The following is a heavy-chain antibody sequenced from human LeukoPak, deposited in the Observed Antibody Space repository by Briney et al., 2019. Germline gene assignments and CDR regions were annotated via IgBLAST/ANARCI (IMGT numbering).Heavy chain of an antibody. CDR2: IIPIFGTA. J-gene: IGHJ4*02. V-gene: IGHV1-69*13. D-gene: IGHD6-13*01. CDR3: ARSIPYRTTWYGRSDY. Sequence: GASVKVSCKASGGTFSSYAISWVRQAPGQGLEWMGGIIPIFGTAHYAQKFQGRVTITADESTSTAYMELSSLRSEDTAVYYCARSIPYRTTWYGRSDYWGQGTLVTVSS. CDR1: GGTFSSYA.